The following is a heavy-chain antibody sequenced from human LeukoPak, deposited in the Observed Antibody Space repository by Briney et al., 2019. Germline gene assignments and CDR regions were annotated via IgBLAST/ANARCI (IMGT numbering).Heavy chain of an antibody. D-gene: IGHD3-10*01. Sequence: PGGSLRLSCAASGFTFSGSAMHWVRQASGKGLEWVGRIRSKANSYATAYAASVKGRFTISRDDSKNTAYLQMNSLKTEDTAVYYCTRREWFRELSSYWGQGTLVTVSS. CDR2: IRSKANSYAT. CDR3: TRREWFRELSSY. CDR1: GFTFSGSA. V-gene: IGHV3-73*01. J-gene: IGHJ4*02.